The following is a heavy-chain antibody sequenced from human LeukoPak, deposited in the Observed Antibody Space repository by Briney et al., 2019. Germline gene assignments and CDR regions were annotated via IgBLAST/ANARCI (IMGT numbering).Heavy chain of an antibody. J-gene: IGHJ5*02. Sequence: ASETLSLTCTVSGGSISRYYWSWIRQPAGKGLEWIGRIYTSGSTNYNPSLKSRVTMSVDTSKNQFSLKLSSVTAADTAVCYCARDSHSFGFDPWGQGTLVTVSS. CDR3: ARDSHSFGFDP. V-gene: IGHV4-4*07. D-gene: IGHD2-21*01. CDR2: IYTSGST. CDR1: GGSISRYY.